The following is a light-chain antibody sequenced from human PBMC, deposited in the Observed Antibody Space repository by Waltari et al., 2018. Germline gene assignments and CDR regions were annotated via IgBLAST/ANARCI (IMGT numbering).Light chain of an antibody. CDR2: KDN. CDR3: YSAADNAVGV. J-gene: IGLJ3*02. CDR1: ILANKY. Sequence: SYDLTQPSSVSVSPGQTARNTCSGDILANKYGRWLQQKPGQAPVQVIYKDNERPSGIPGRSSGPSSGTTVTFTISGAHVDDEADYYCYSAADNAVGVFGGGTKLTV. V-gene: IGLV3-27*01.